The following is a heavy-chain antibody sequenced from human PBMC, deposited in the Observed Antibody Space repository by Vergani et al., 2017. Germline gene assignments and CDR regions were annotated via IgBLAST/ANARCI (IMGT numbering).Heavy chain of an antibody. Sequence: QLHLQESGPGLVKPSETLSLTCTVSGGSISSNFYYWGWIRQSPGKGLEWFGSISSSGSSYSNPSLQSRVTMSVDTSTNQVSLRLSSVTAADTALYYCAKPVGTSAIMDGYTMWGQGTMVTVSS. CDR1: GGSISSNFYY. CDR2: ISSSGSS. V-gene: IGHV4-39*01. D-gene: IGHD5/OR15-5a*01. CDR3: AKPVGTSAIMDGYTM. J-gene: IGHJ3*02.